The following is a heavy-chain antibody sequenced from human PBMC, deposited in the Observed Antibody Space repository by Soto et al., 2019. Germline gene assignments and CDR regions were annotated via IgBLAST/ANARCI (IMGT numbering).Heavy chain of an antibody. Sequence: QVQLVESRGGVVQPGRSLRLSCAASGFTFSSYGMHWVRQAPGKGLEWVAVISYDGSNKYYADSVKGRFTISRDNSKNTLYLQMNSLRAEDTAVYYCAKERYGDVDYWGQGTLVTVSS. CDR1: GFTFSSYG. CDR3: AKERYGDVDY. D-gene: IGHD4-17*01. CDR2: ISYDGSNK. V-gene: IGHV3-30*18. J-gene: IGHJ4*02.